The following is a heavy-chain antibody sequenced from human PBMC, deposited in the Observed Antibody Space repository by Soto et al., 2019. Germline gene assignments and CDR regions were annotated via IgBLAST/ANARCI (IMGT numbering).Heavy chain of an antibody. D-gene: IGHD6-13*01. J-gene: IGHJ5*02. CDR1: GGSISSYY. CDR2: IYYSGST. CDR3: AGAPLIAAARWGFDP. V-gene: IGHV4-59*01. Sequence: LSLTCTVSGGSISSYYWSWIRQPPGKGLEWIGYIYYSGSTNYNPSLKSRVTISVDTSKNQFSLKLSSVTAADTAVYYCAGAPLIAAARWGFDPWGQGTLVTVS.